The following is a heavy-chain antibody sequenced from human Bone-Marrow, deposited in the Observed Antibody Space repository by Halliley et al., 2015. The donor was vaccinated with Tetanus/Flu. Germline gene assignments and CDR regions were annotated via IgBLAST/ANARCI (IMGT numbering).Heavy chain of an antibody. V-gene: IGHV4-59*01. Sequence: LEWIGYIYYRGSTNYNPSLKSRVTISIDTSKNQFSLRLSSVTAADTAVYYCASCLARDYAIDYWGQGTLVTVSS. CDR2: IYYRGST. D-gene: IGHD4-17*01. CDR3: ASCLARDYAIDY. J-gene: IGHJ4*02.